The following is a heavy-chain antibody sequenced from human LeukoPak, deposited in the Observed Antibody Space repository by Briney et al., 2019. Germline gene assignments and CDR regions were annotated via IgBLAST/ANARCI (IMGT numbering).Heavy chain of an antibody. V-gene: IGHV3-23*01. D-gene: IGHD6-13*01. CDR2: ISGSGGST. J-gene: IGHJ5*02. Sequence: GGSLRLSCAASGFSVSSNYMSWVRQAPGKGLEWVSAISGSGGSTYYADSVKGRFTISRDNSKNTLYLQMNSLRAEDTAVYYCAKGYSSSWYANWFDPWGQGTLVTVSS. CDR1: GFSVSSNY. CDR3: AKGYSSSWYANWFDP.